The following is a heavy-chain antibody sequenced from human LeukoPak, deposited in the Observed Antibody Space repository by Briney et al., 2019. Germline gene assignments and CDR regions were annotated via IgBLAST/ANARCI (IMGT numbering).Heavy chain of an antibody. CDR2: ISYDGSNK. Sequence: PGGSLRLSCAASGFTFSSYGMHWVRRAPGKGLEWVAVISYDGSNKYYADSVKGRFTISRDNSKNTLYLQMNSLRAEDTVVYYCAKDHQDWGQGTLVTVSS. CDR3: AKDHQD. D-gene: IGHD2-15*01. CDR1: GFTFSSYG. V-gene: IGHV3-30*18. J-gene: IGHJ4*02.